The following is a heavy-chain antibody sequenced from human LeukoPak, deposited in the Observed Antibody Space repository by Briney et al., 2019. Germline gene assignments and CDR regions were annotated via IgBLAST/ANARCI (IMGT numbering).Heavy chain of an antibody. D-gene: IGHD3-22*01. CDR2: ITGSGGST. CDR3: AKSRDSSGYYLSYFDY. J-gene: IGHJ4*02. CDR1: GFTFNNDA. Sequence: PGGSLRLSCAASGFTFNNDAMSWVRQAPGKGLEWVSTITGSGGSTYYADSVKGRFTISRDNSNNTLYLQMNSLRAEDTAVYYCAKSRDSSGYYLSYFDYWGQGTLVTVSS. V-gene: IGHV3-23*01.